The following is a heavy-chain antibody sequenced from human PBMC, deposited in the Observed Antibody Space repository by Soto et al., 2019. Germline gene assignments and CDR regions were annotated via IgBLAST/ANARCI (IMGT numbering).Heavy chain of an antibody. CDR1: GFTFSSYS. V-gene: IGHV3-21*01. Sequence: EVQLVESGGGLVKPGGSLRLSCAASGFTFSSYSMNWVRQAPGKGLEWVSSISSSSSYIYYADSVKGRFTISRDNAKNSLYLEMNRLRAEDTAVYYCGRVDWAYSSSSGVLYWGQGTLVTVSS. CDR2: ISSSSSYI. J-gene: IGHJ4*02. D-gene: IGHD6-6*01. CDR3: GRVDWAYSSSSGVLY.